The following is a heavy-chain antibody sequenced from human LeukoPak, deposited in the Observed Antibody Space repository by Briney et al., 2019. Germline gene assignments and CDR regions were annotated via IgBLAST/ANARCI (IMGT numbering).Heavy chain of an antibody. D-gene: IGHD5-24*01. CDR2: ISNSSSTI. V-gene: IGHV3-48*01. J-gene: IGHJ3*02. CDR1: GFTFSSYS. Sequence: PGGSLRLSCAASGFTFSSYSMNWVRQAPGKGLEWVSYISNSSSTIYYADSVKGRFTISRDNAKNSLYLQMNSLRAEDTAVYYCARGDEMKHAFDIWGQGTMVTVSS. CDR3: ARGDEMKHAFDI.